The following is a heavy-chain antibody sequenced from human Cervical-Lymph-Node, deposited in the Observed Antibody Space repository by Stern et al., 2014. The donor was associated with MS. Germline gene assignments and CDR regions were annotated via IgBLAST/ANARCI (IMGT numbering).Heavy chain of an antibody. CDR2: INAYNGNT. Sequence: VQLLESGAAVRKPGASVKVSCKASGYTFSMYGISWVRQAPGQGLEWMGWINAYNGNTDYAQKFQGRVTMTTHTPTSTAYMELRSLRSDDTAVYYCARILAGDIDYWGQGTLVTVSS. CDR3: ARILAGDIDY. D-gene: IGHD2-21*01. J-gene: IGHJ4*02. CDR1: GYTFSMYG. V-gene: IGHV1-18*01.